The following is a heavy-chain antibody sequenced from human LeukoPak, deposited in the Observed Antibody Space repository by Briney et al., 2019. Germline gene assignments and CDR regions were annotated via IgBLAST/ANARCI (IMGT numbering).Heavy chain of an antibody. J-gene: IGHJ4*02. CDR2: INPSGGST. V-gene: IGHV1-46*01. CDR1: GYTFTSYY. CDR3: ATTIGARLMYFDY. D-gene: IGHD6-6*01. Sequence: ASVKVSCKASGYTFTSYYMHWVRQAPGQGLEWMGIINPSGGSTNYAQNLQGRVTMTTDTSTSTAYMEVRSLRSDDTAVYYCATTIGARLMYFDYWGQGTLVTVSS.